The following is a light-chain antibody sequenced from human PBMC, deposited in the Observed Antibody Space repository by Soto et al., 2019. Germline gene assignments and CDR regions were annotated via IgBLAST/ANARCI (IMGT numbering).Light chain of an antibody. CDR2: AAS. CDR1: QSISTY. CDR3: QQGYSNPRT. V-gene: IGKV1-39*01. J-gene: IGKJ2*02. Sequence: DIQMTQSPSSLSASVGDRVTITCRASQSISTYLNWYQQIPGKAPKLLIYAASTLQSGVPSRFSGGGSGTDFTLTISSLQPEDFATYFCQQGYSNPRTFVQGTKLEIK.